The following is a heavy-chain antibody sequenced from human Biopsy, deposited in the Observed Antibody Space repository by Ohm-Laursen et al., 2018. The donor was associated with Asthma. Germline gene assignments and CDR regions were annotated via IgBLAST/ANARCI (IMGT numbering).Heavy chain of an antibody. J-gene: IGHJ4*02. D-gene: IGHD6-19*01. CDR3: AKDFRGIAVAGDRGFDY. CDR2: ITGSGGTT. V-gene: IGHV3-23*01. Sequence: SLRLSCAASGFTFSSSAMSWVRQALGKGLERVSAITGSGGTTYYADSVRGRFTISRDNSKSTLFLQMDSLSAEDTAVYYCAKDFRGIAVAGDRGFDYWGQGTLVTASS. CDR1: GFTFSSSA.